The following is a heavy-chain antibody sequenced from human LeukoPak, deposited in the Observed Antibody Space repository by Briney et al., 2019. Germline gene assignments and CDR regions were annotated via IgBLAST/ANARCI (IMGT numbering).Heavy chain of an antibody. CDR3: ARKLYYYDSSGAGWFDP. CDR1: GFSFRTSW. Sequence: GGSLRLSCAASGFSFRTSWMHWVRQAPGRGLEWVANIKHDGSEEDYVDSVKGRFTISRDNAKNSLYLQMNSLRAEDTAVYRCARKLYYYDSSGAGWFDPWGQGTLVAVSS. V-gene: IGHV3-7*01. CDR2: IKHDGSEE. D-gene: IGHD3-22*01. J-gene: IGHJ5*02.